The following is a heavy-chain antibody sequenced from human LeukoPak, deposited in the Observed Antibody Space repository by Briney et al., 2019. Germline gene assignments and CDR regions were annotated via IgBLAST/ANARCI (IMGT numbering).Heavy chain of an antibody. J-gene: IGHJ4*02. V-gene: IGHV5-51*01. CDR2: IYPLDSDT. D-gene: IGHD4-17*01. CDR1: GYIFTNYY. CDR3: ARRTGDYAVDY. Sequence: GESLKISCKGPGYIFTNYYNAWVRQIPGKGLGWMGIIYPLDSDTKYRPSFQGQVTISADESISTAYLQGSSLKASDTAMYYCARRTGDYAVDYWGQGTLVTVSS.